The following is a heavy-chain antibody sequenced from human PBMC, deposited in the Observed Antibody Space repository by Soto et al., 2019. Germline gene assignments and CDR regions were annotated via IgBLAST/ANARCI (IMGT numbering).Heavy chain of an antibody. J-gene: IGHJ6*02. V-gene: IGHV4-34*01. CDR2: INHSGST. Sequence: PSETLSLTCAVYGGSFSGYYWSWIRQPPGKGLEWIGEINHSGSTNYNPSLKSRVTISVDTSKNQFSLKLSSVTAADTAVYYCARRVVAPPIVYYYYYYGMDVWGQGTTVTVSS. CDR3: ARRVVAPPIVYYYYYYGMDV. CDR1: GGSFSGYY. D-gene: IGHD2-15*01.